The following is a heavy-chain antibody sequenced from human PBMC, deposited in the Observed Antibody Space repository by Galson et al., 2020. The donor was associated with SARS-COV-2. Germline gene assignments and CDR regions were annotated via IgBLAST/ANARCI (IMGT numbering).Heavy chain of an antibody. CDR2: ISPGSGAT. Sequence: ASVKVYCKASGYTFTGYYMHWVRLAPGQGLEWMGWISPGSGATNYAQNFQGRVTMARDTSIATAYMELSSLRSDDTAVYFCARACTPYYSDTTGYYQANFYFDSWGQGTVVTVSS. CDR3: ARACTPYYSDTTGYYQANFYFDS. CDR1: GYTFTGYY. V-gene: IGHV1-2*02. J-gene: IGHJ4*02. D-gene: IGHD3-22*01.